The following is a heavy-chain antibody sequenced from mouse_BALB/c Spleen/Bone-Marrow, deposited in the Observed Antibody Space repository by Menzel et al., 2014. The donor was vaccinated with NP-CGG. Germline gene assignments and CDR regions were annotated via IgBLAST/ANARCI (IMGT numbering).Heavy chain of an antibody. D-gene: IGHD2-1*01. CDR1: GYTFTSYW. CDR3: ARGLYGNSGY. V-gene: IGHV1-69*02. CDR2: IDPSDSYT. Sequence: QVQLKDSGAELVKPGASVKLSCKASGYTFTSYWMHWAKQRPGQGLEWIGEIDPSDSYTNYNQKYKGKATLTVDKSSSTAYMQLSSLTSEDSAVYYCARGLYGNSGYWGQGTSLTVSS. J-gene: IGHJ2*02.